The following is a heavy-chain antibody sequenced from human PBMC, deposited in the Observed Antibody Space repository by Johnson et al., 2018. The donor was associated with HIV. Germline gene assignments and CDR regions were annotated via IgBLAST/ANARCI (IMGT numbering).Heavy chain of an antibody. D-gene: IGHD3-16*01. Sequence: VQLVESGGGVVQPGGSLRLSCAASEFTFSTYGMHWVRQAPGKGLEWVALIRYDGSNKYYADSVKGRFIISRDNSKNTLYLQMNSLRADDTAVYYCARGGSDVFDIWGRGTMVTVSS. CDR3: ARGGSDVFDI. CDR1: EFTFSTYG. J-gene: IGHJ3*02. V-gene: IGHV3-30*02. CDR2: IRYDGSNK.